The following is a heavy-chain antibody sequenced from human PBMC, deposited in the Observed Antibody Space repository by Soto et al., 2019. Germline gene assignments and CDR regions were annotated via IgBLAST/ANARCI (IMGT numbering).Heavy chain of an antibody. D-gene: IGHD4-4*01. J-gene: IGHJ6*02. CDR2: IYYSGST. CDR1: GGSISSSSYY. CDR3: AFGTTNYYNDIDV. Sequence: PSETLSLTCTVSGGSISSSSYYWGWIRQPPGKGLEWIGSIYYSGSTYYDPSLKSRVTISVDTSKNQFSLKLSSVTAADTAVYYCAFGTTNYYNDIDVCGQRTTVTVS. V-gene: IGHV4-39*01.